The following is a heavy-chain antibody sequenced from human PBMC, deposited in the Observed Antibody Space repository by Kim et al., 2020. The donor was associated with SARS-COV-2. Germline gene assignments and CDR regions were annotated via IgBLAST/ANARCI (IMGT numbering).Heavy chain of an antibody. Sequence: SETLSLTCTVSGGSISSGDYYWSWIRQPPGKGLEWIGYIHYSGSTYYNPSLKSRVTISVDTSKNQFSLKLSSVTAADTAVYYCARDREYSYGPPPNYYYYYGMDVWGQGTTVTVSS. CDR1: GGSISSGDYY. J-gene: IGHJ6*02. V-gene: IGHV4-30-4*01. CDR2: IHYSGST. D-gene: IGHD5-18*01. CDR3: ARDREYSYGPPPNYYYYYGMDV.